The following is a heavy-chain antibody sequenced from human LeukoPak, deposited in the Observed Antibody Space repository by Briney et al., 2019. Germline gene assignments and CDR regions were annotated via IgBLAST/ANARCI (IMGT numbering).Heavy chain of an antibody. J-gene: IGHJ4*02. D-gene: IGHD3-10*01. V-gene: IGHV4-39*07. Sequence: SETLSLTCTVSGGSISSSSYYWGCIRQPPGKGLEWIGSIYYSGSTYYNPSLKSRVTISVDTSKNQFSLKLSSVTAADTAVYYCARINTNYYGSGSYLGYWGQGTLVTVSS. CDR3: ARINTNYYGSGSYLGY. CDR2: IYYSGST. CDR1: GGSISSSSYY.